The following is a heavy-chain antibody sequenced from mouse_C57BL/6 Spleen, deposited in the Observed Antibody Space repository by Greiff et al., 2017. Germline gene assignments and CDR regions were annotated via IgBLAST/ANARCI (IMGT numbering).Heavy chain of an antibody. CDR3: ARESPYDGYAFMDY. V-gene: IGHV2-2*01. J-gene: IGHJ4*01. CDR2: IWSGGST. Sequence: VQLQQSGPGLVQPSQSLSITCTVSGFSLTSYGVHWVRQSPGKGLEWLGVIWSGGSTDYNAAFISRLSISKDNSKSQVVFKMNSLQADDTAIYYCARESPYDGYAFMDYWGQGTSVTVSS. CDR1: GFSLTSYG. D-gene: IGHD2-3*01.